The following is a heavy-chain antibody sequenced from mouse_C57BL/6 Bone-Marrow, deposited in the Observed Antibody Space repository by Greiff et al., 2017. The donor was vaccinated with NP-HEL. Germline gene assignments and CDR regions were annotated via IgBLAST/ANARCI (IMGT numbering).Heavy chain of an antibody. J-gene: IGHJ3*01. D-gene: IGHD1-1*01. CDR2: INPSNGGT. CDR1: GYTFTSYW. Sequence: QVQLQQPGTELVKPGASVKLSCKASGYTFTSYWMHWVKQRPGPGLEWIGNINPSNGGTNYNEKFKSKATLTVDKSSSTAYMQHSSLTSEDSAVYYCARDYYGSRYRFAYWGQGTLVTVGA. V-gene: IGHV1-53*01. CDR3: ARDYYGSRYRFAY.